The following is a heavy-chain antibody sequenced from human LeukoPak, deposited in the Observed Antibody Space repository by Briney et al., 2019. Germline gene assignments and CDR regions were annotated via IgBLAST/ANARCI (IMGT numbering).Heavy chain of an antibody. J-gene: IGHJ3*02. V-gene: IGHV4-59*02. CDR1: GVSVSSYY. CDR3: ARDRGSGRGFDI. Sequence: SETLSLTCTVSGVSVSSYYWTWIRQPPGKGLEWIGYLDYSGSTNYNPSLKSRITISVDTSKNNFSLKLSSVTAADTAVYYCARDRGSGRGFDIWGQGTMVTVSS. CDR2: LDYSGST. D-gene: IGHD3-3*01.